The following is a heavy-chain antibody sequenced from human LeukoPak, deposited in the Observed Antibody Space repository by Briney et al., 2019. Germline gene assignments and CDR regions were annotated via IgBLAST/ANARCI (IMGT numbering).Heavy chain of an antibody. D-gene: IGHD3-16*02. CDR1: GYSFTTYY. J-gene: IGHJ4*01. CDR2: INTISGGT. Sequence: ASVKVSCKASGYSFTTYYIHWVRQAPGHGLEWMGRINTISGGTDFAQKFRGRVTMTRDTSINTAYMELSSLRFDDTAIYYCARLSRLEPLHNWGQGTQVTVSS. CDR3: ARLSRLEPLHN. V-gene: IGHV1-2*06.